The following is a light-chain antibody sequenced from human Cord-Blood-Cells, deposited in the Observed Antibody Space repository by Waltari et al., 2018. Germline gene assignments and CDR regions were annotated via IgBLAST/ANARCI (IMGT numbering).Light chain of an antibody. CDR2: YAS. CDR3: QQYNSYSIT. CDR1: QSISSW. V-gene: IGKV1-5*01. Sequence: DIQMTQYPSSLSASVGDRVTITCRASQSISSWSAWYQQKPGKAPKLLIYYASSLESGVPSRFSGSGSVTEFTLTISSLQPDDFATYYCQQYNSYSITFGRGTRLEIK. J-gene: IGKJ5*01.